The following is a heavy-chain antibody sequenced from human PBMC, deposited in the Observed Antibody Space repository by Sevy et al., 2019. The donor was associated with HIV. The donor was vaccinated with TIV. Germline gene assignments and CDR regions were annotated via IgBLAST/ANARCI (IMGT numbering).Heavy chain of an antibody. CDR3: VKDRSGSYSFDY. V-gene: IGHV3-9*01. CDR1: GFTFDDYT. CDR2: ISWSSGNI. J-gene: IGHJ4*02. Sequence: GGSLRLSCAASGFTFDDYTMNWVRQAPGKGLEWVSGISWSSGNIAYADSVEGRFTISRDNAKNSLYLQMNSLRVEDTPLYYCVKDRSGSYSFDYWGQGTLVTVSS. D-gene: IGHD1-26*01.